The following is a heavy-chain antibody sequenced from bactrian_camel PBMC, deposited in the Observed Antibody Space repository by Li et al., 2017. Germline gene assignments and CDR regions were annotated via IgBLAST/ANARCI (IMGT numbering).Heavy chain of an antibody. Sequence: DVQLVESGGGSVEAGGSLRLSCAASGYSGTAYCLGWFRQSPGKEREGVATIDNDGTTSYADSVRDRFVISEDNAKNTLYLQMNMLKIEDTGLYLCVARFAPGACGLGATAVQHLRFGGHWGQGTQVTVS. V-gene: IGHV3S67*01. CDR3: VARFAPGACGLGATAVQHLRFGGH. J-gene: IGHJ4*01. CDR1: GYSGTAYC. D-gene: IGHD5*01. CDR2: IDNDGTT.